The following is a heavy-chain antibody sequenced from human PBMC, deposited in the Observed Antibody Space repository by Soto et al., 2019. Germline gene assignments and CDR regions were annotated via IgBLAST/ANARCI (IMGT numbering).Heavy chain of an antibody. D-gene: IGHD3-10*01. J-gene: IGHJ3*02. V-gene: IGHV3-7*03. CDR3: VREGRLLGAFDI. Sequence: GGSLSLSCEAAGCTCGSYCMSWVRQAPGKGLEWVANIQQDGRERHYGDSVKGRFTISRDNAKNSLYLEMNSLRAEDTAFYYCVREGRLLGAFDIWVQGTMVTVSS. CDR2: IQQDGRER. CDR1: GCTCGSYC.